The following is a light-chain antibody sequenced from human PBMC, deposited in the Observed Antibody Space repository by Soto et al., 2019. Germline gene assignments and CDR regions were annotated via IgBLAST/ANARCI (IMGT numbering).Light chain of an antibody. J-gene: IGLJ1*01. CDR2: DVS. Sequence: SVLTQPSSLSGSPGQSITLSCTGTSSDVGGYNYVSWYQQHSGKAPKLMIYDVSNRPSGVSNRFSGSKSGNTASLTISGLQAEDEADYYCGSYASSSTLYVFGTGTKVTVL. CDR1: SSDVGGYNY. V-gene: IGLV2-14*01. CDR3: GSYASSSTLYV.